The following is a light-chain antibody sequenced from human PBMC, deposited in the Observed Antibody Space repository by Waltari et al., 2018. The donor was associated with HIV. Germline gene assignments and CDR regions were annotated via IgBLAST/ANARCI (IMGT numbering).Light chain of an antibody. CDR3: QVWDSTIDHVL. Sequence: SSVLTPPPAVSMAPGKTATIPSGGKNIERKSVNWYQQKPGQAPVLVIRYVSDRPSGIPERCSGSNSGNTATLTIRRVGVGDEADYYCQVWDSTIDHVLFGGGTKLTVL. J-gene: IGLJ2*01. CDR2: YVS. CDR1: NIERKS. V-gene: IGLV3-21*04.